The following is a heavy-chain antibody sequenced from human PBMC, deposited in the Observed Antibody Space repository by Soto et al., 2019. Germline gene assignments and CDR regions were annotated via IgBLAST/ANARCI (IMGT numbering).Heavy chain of an antibody. CDR3: ARAVRITMVRGVIPYYFDY. D-gene: IGHD3-10*01. CDR2: IIPIFGTA. Sequence: QVQLVQSGAEVKKPGSSVKVSCKASGGTFSSYAISRVRQAPGQGLEWMGGIIPIFGTANYAQKFQGRVTITADESTSTAYMELSSLRSEDTAVYYCARAVRITMVRGVIPYYFDYWGQGTLVTVSS. V-gene: IGHV1-69*01. J-gene: IGHJ4*02. CDR1: GGTFSSYA.